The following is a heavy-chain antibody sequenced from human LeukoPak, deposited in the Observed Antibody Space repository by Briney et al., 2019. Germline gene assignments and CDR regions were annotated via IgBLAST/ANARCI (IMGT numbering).Heavy chain of an antibody. Sequence: ASVKVSYKASGYTFTSYGISWVRQAPGQGLEWMGWISAYNGNTNYAQKLQGRVTMTTDTSTSTAYMELRSLRSDDTSVYYCASSGSQWLRREFDYWGQGTLVTVSS. CDR3: ASSGSQWLRREFDY. D-gene: IGHD6-19*01. V-gene: IGHV1-18*01. CDR2: ISAYNGNT. J-gene: IGHJ4*02. CDR1: GYTFTSYG.